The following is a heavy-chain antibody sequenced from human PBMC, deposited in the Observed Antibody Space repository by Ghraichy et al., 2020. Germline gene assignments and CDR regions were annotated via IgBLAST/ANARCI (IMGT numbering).Heavy chain of an antibody. CDR2: ISNDGSFT. CDR1: GFTLSGYW. Sequence: GGSLRLSCEASGFTLSGYWMHWVRQAPGKGLVWVSRISNDGSFTSYADSVKGRFTISRDNAKNTLYLQMNSLRAEDTAVYYCAREPYFDFWSGPYYYYMDVWAEGSTVTVSS. J-gene: IGHJ6*03. CDR3: AREPYFDFWSGPYYYYMDV. D-gene: IGHD3-3*01. V-gene: IGHV3-74*01.